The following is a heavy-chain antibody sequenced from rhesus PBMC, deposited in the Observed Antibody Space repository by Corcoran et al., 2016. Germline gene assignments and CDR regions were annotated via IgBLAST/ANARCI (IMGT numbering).Heavy chain of an antibody. V-gene: IGHV4-169*01. CDR3: VRGAYNWNYAY. CDR1: GGSISSSY. D-gene: IGHD1-26*01. J-gene: IGHJ4*01. Sequence: QLQLQESGPGLVKPSETLSVTCAVSGGSISSSYWSGIRQAPGEGLEWIGYIYGSRSHTNSNPSLKSRVTLSGDTSKNQFSLKLSSVTAADTAVYYCVRGAYNWNYAYWGQGVLVTVSS. CDR2: IYGSRSHT.